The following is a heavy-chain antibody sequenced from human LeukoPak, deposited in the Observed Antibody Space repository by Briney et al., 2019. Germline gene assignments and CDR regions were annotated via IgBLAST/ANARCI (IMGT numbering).Heavy chain of an antibody. CDR2: IYTSGST. CDR1: GGSISSGSYY. CDR3: ARAIVVVPAANDAFDI. Sequence: TLSLTCTVSGGSISSGSYYESWIRQPAGKGLEWIGRIYTSGSTNYNPSLKSRVTISVDTSKNQFSLKLSSVTAADTAVYYCARAIVVVPAANDAFDIWGQGTMVTVSS. J-gene: IGHJ3*02. D-gene: IGHD2-2*01. V-gene: IGHV4-61*02.